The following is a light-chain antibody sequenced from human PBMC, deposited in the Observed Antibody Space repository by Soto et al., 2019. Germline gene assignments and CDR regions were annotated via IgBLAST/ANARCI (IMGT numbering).Light chain of an antibody. Sequence: EIVLTQSPGTLSLSPGERATLSCRASQSVSSSSLAWYQQKPGQAPRLLIYGASSRATGIPDRFSGSGSGTDFTLTISRLEPEDFAVYYCQQFGSSPLYTFGQGTKLEMK. CDR1: QSVSSSS. CDR2: GAS. V-gene: IGKV3-20*01. J-gene: IGKJ2*01. CDR3: QQFGSSPLYT.